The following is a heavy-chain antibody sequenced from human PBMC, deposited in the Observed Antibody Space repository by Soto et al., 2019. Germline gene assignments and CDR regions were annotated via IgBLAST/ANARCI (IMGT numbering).Heavy chain of an antibody. J-gene: IGHJ2*01. D-gene: IGHD3-10*02. CDR3: ASVPGCSIRDL. CDR2: INAGNGNT. V-gene: IGHV1-3*01. CDR1: GYTFTSYA. Sequence: QVQLVQSGAEVKKPGASVKVSCKASGYTFTSYAMHWVRQAPGQRLEWMGWINAGNGNTKYSQKFQGRVTITMDTSSSTAYMELSRLRSEVTAVYYCASVPGCSIRDLWGRGTLVTVSS.